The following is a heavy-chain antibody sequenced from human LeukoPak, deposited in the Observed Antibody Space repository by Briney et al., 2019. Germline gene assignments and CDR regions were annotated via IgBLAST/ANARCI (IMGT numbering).Heavy chain of an antibody. V-gene: IGHV4-34*01. CDR1: GGSFSGYY. Sequence: PSETLSLTCAVYGGSFSGYYWSWIRQPPGKGLEWIGEINHSGSTNYNPSLKSRVTISVDTSKNQFSLKLSSVTAADTAVYYCARVPYSSSSDYWGQGTLVTVSS. CDR2: INHSGST. J-gene: IGHJ4*02. D-gene: IGHD6-6*01. CDR3: ARVPYSSSSDY.